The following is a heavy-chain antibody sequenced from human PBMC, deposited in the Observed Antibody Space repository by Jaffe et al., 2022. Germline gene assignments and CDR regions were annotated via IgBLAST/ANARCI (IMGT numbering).Heavy chain of an antibody. CDR2: IFWDDDK. CDR1: GFSLSTTGVG. J-gene: IGHJ4*02. D-gene: IGHD3-10*01. V-gene: IGHV2-5*02. CDR3: ARSIWYYHGSGSFVQAYYFDR. Sequence: QVTLKESGPTLIKPAQTLTQTCAFSGFSLSTTGVGVGWIRQPPGKALEWLALIFWDDDKRYSPSLKSRLTITKDTSKNQVVLTMTNMDPADTATYYCARSIWYYHGSGSFVQAYYFDRWGQGNLVTVSS.